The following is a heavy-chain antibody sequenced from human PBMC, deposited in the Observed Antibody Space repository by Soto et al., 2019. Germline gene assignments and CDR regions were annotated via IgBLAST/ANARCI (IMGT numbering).Heavy chain of an antibody. J-gene: IGHJ2*01. V-gene: IGHV4-61*03. CDR1: GGSVSSGSYY. CDR3: ARGPIVVVPAAAYWYFDL. CDR2: IYYSGST. Sequence: QVQLQESGPGLVKPSETLSLTCTVSGGSVSSGSYYWSWIRQPPGKGLEWIGYIYYSGSTNYNPSHKSRVTISVGTSKNHFSLTLSSVTAADTAVYYGARGPIVVVPAAAYWYFDLWGRGTLVTVSS. D-gene: IGHD2-2*01.